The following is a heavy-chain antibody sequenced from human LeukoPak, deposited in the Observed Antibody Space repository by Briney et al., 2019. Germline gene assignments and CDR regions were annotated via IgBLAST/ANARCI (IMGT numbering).Heavy chain of an antibody. D-gene: IGHD6-13*01. CDR3: ARTTEAHSWRTRYYDYYMDV. CDR2: IYHSGTT. V-gene: IGHV4-30-2*01. CDR1: GVAISRGGYA. Sequence: PSETLSLTCAVSGVAISRGGYAWNWIRQPPGKGLEWIAYIYHSGTTYYNPSLKSRVTISVDTSKNQFSLKLSSVTAADTAVYYCARTTEAHSWRTRYYDYYMDVWGKGTTVTISS. J-gene: IGHJ6*03.